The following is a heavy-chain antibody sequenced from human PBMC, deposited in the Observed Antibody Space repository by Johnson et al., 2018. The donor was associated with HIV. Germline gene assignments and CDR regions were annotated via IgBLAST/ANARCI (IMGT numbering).Heavy chain of an antibody. CDR2: IWYDGSNK. CDR1: GFTFSSYG. J-gene: IGHJ3*02. V-gene: IGHV3-33*01. D-gene: IGHD3-16*01. CDR3: ATCSDQVLLGGDAFDI. Sequence: QVQLVESGGGVVQPGRSLRLSCAASGFTFSSYGMHWVRQAPGKGLEWVAVIWYDGSNKYYADSVKGRFTISRDNSKKTLYLQMNNLRVEDTAVYYCATCSDQVLLGGDAFDIWGQGTMVTVSS.